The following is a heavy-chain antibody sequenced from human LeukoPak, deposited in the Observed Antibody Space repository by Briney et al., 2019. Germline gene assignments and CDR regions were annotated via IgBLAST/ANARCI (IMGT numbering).Heavy chain of an antibody. CDR1: GFIFDDYG. J-gene: IGHJ4*02. Sequence: GGSLRLSCAGSGFIFDDYGMHWVRQAPGKGLEWVSGISWNSGSIGYADSVKGRFTISRDNAKNSLYLQMNSLRAEDTALYYCAKERGSGSFFFDYWGQGTLVTVSS. CDR2: ISWNSGSI. CDR3: AKERGSGSFFFDY. V-gene: IGHV3-9*01. D-gene: IGHD3-10*01.